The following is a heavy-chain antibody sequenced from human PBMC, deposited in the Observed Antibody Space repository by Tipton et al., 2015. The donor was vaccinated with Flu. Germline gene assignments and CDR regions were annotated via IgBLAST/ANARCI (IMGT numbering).Heavy chain of an antibody. CDR1: GGSINSHY. V-gene: IGHV4-4*07. J-gene: IGHJ3*02. CDR2: IYTSGST. CDR3: ARGFYGAFDI. D-gene: IGHD4-17*01. Sequence: LRLSCTVSGGSINSHYWSWIRQPAGKGLEWIGRIYTSGSTNYNPSLKSRVTMSIDTSKNQFSLKLSSVTAADTAVYYCARGFYGAFDIWGQGTMVTVSS.